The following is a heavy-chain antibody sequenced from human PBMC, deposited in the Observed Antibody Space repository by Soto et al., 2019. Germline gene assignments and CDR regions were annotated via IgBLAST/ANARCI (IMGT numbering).Heavy chain of an antibody. J-gene: IGHJ6*02. CDR2: IYPGDSDT. V-gene: IGHV5-51*01. D-gene: IGHD3-22*01. Sequence: PGESLTISCKGSGYSFTSYWIGWVRQMPGKGLEWMGIIYPGDSDTRYSPSFQGQVTISADKSISTAYPQWSSLKASDTAMYYCACSCYDGTFYSGKTHDYYYYGMDVWGQGTTVTVSS. CDR1: GYSFTSYW. CDR3: ACSCYDGTFYSGKTHDYYYYGMDV.